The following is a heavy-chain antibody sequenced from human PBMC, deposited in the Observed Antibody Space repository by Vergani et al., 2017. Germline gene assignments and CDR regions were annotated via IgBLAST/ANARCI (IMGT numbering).Heavy chain of an antibody. Sequence: QVQLQESGPGLVKPSEPLSLPCTVSGGSISSYYWSWIRQPAGKGLEWIGRIYTSGSTNYNPSPKSRVTMSVDTSKNQFSLKLSSVTAADTAVYYFARGWYSSSVDEEYSYYCTDVGGEGRTVTVS. J-gene: IGHJ6*02. D-gene: IGHD6-6*01. CDR1: GGSISSYY. CDR3: ARGWYSSSVDEEYSYYCTDV. V-gene: IGHV4-4*07. CDR2: IYTSGST.